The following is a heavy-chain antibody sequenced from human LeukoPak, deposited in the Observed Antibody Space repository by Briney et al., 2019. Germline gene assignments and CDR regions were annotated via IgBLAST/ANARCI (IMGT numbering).Heavy chain of an antibody. Sequence: SETLSLTCTVSGGSISSSSYYWGWIRQPPGKGLEWIGSIYYSGSTYYNPSLKSRVTISVDTSKNQFSLKLSSVTAADTAVYDCASYDSSGYYNPHAFDIWGQGTMVTVSS. V-gene: IGHV4-39*01. D-gene: IGHD3-22*01. CDR2: IYYSGST. J-gene: IGHJ3*02. CDR3: ASYDSSGYYNPHAFDI. CDR1: GGSISSSSYY.